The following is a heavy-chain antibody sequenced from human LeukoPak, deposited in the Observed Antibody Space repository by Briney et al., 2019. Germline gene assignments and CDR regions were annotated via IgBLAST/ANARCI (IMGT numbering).Heavy chain of an antibody. V-gene: IGHV1-46*01. D-gene: IGHD3-22*01. CDR2: INPSGGST. Sequence: ASVKVSCKASGYTFTSCYMHWVRQAPGQGLEWMGIINPSGGSTSYAQKFQGRVTMTRDMSTSTVYMELSSLRSEDTAVYYCARAATYYYDSSGYSTDAFDIWGQGTMVTVSS. CDR1: GYTFTSCY. CDR3: ARAATYYYDSSGYSTDAFDI. J-gene: IGHJ3*02.